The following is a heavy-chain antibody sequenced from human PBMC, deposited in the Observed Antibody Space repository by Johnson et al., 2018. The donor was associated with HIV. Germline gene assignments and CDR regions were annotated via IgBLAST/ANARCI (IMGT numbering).Heavy chain of an antibody. D-gene: IGHD6-13*01. CDR2: ISSNGGST. CDR3: AKDHWVVGSWQAFDI. V-gene: IGHV3-64*01. Sequence: VQLVESGGGLVQPGGSLRLSCAASGFTFSSYAMHWVRQAPGKGLEYVSAISSNGGSTYYANSVKGRFTISRDNSKNTLYLQMNSLRAEDTAVYYCAKDHWVVGSWQAFDIWGQGTMVTVSS. J-gene: IGHJ3*02. CDR1: GFTFSSYA.